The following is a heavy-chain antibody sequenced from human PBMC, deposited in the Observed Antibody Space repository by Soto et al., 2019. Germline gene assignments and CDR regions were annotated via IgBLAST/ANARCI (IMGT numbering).Heavy chain of an antibody. CDR1: GFTFSNYW. J-gene: IGHJ4*02. CDR2: IKEDGSDK. Sequence: GGSLRLSCADYGFTFSNYWMSWVSQAPGKGLEWLGNIKEDGSDKNYVDSVRGRFSISRENAKNSLYLQMNSLRAECTVVYYCAREVVGVASLFDQWGQGTLVTVSS. V-gene: IGHV3-7*03. D-gene: IGHD3-16*01. CDR3: AREVVGVASLFDQ.